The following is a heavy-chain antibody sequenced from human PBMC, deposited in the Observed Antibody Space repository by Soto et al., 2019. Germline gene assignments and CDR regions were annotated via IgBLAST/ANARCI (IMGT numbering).Heavy chain of an antibody. CDR2: IKQDGSEK. Sequence: PGGSLRLSCAASGFTFSSYWMSWVRQAPGKGLEWVANIKQDGSEKYYVDSVKGRFTISRDNAKNSLYLQMNSLRAEDTAVYYCARDQTRREYYFDYWGQGTLVTVSS. CDR3: ARDQTRREYYFDY. D-gene: IGHD4-17*01. J-gene: IGHJ4*02. V-gene: IGHV3-7*01. CDR1: GFTFSSYW.